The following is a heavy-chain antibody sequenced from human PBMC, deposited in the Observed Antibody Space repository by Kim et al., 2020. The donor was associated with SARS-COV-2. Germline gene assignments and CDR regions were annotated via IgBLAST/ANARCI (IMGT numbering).Heavy chain of an antibody. J-gene: IGHJ4*02. CDR1: GFTFSNAW. CDR3: TTMLREVGITMVRGGRYYFDY. D-gene: IGHD3-10*01. CDR2: IKSKTDGGTT. Sequence: GGSLRLSCAASGFTFSNAWMSWVRQAPGKGLEWVGRIKSKTDGGTTDYAAPVKGRFTISRDDSKNTLYLQMNSMKTEDTAVYYCTTMLREVGITMVRGGRYYFDYWGQGTLVTVSS. V-gene: IGHV3-15*01.